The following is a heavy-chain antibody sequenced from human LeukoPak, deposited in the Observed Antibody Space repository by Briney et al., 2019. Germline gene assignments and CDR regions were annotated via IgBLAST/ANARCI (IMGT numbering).Heavy chain of an antibody. D-gene: IGHD2-2*01. V-gene: IGHV3-13*05. CDR3: ARARFRYCTTTSCFVKDY. J-gene: IGHJ4*02. CDR1: EFTFSNYD. Sequence: GGSLRLSCAASEFTFSNYDIHWVRQPTGKGLEWVSSIGTGGDPYYPGSVKGRFTISREDAKNSLYLQMNSLRAEDTAVYYCARARFRYCTTTSCFVKDYWGQGTLVTVSS. CDR2: IGTGGDP.